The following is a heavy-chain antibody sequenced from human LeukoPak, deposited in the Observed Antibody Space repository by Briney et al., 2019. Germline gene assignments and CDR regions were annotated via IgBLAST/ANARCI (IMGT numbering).Heavy chain of an antibody. V-gene: IGHV4-59*01. J-gene: IGHJ5*02. CDR2: IYYSGST. CDR3: ARDYYGSGSLRP. D-gene: IGHD3-10*01. CDR1: GGSISSYY. Sequence: SETLSLTCTVSGGSISSYYWSWIRQPPGKGLEWIGYIYYSGSTNYNPSLKSRVTISVDTSKNQFSLKLSSVTAADTAVYYCARDYYGSGSLRPWGQGTLVTVSS.